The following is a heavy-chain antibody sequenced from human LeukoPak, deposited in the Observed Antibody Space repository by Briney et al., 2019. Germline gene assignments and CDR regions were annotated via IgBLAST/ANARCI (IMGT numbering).Heavy chain of an antibody. CDR2: IIPIFGTA. Sequence: ASVKVSCKASGGTFSSYAISWVRQAPGQGLEWMGGIIPIFGTANYAQKFQGRVTITADESTSTAYMELSSLRSEDTAVYDCAREASSYGSGMYFFDYWGQGTLVTVSS. D-gene: IGHD3-10*01. J-gene: IGHJ4*02. V-gene: IGHV1-69*13. CDR1: GGTFSSYA. CDR3: AREASSYGSGMYFFDY.